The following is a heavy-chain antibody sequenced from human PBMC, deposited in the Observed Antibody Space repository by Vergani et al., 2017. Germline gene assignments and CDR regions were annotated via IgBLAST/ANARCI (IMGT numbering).Heavy chain of an antibody. CDR2: IYYSGST. V-gene: IGHV4-31*03. CDR1: GGSISSGGYY. Sequence: QVQLQESGPGLVKPSQTLSLTCTVSGGSISSGGYYWSWIRKHPGKGLEWIGDIYYSGSTYYNPSLKSRVTISVDTSKNQFSLKLRSVTAADRAVYYCARGERVAARSIDAFDIWGQGRMVSGSS. D-gene: IGHD6-6*01. CDR3: ARGERVAARSIDAFDI. J-gene: IGHJ3*02.